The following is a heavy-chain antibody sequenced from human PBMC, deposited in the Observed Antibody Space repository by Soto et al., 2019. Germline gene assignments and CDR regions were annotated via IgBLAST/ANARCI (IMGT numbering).Heavy chain of an antibody. CDR1: GDSISTNSAG. J-gene: IGHJ4*02. Sequence: SQTLSLTCAISGDSISTNSAGWNWIRQSPSRGLEWLGRTYYRSKWFTDYAVSVKNRITINPDTSKNQISLQLNSVTPEDTALYYCAKFISAAGTDYWGQGTLVTVS. CDR3: AKFISAAGTDY. CDR2: TYYRSKWFT. V-gene: IGHV6-1*01. D-gene: IGHD6-13*01.